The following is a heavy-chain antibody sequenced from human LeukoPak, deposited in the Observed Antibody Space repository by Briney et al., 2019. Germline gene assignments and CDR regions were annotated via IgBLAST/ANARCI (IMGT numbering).Heavy chain of an antibody. CDR3: ARGPRYYDFWSGYQDYYYYGMDV. V-gene: IGHV4-34*01. CDR2: INHSGST. J-gene: IGHJ6*02. D-gene: IGHD3-3*01. Sequence: PSETLSLTCAVYGGSFSGYYWSWIRQPPGQGLEWIGEINHSGSTNYNPSLKSRVTISVDTSKNQFSLKLSSVTAADTAVYYCARGPRYYDFWSGYQDYYYYGMDVCGQGTTVTVSS. CDR1: GGSFSGYY.